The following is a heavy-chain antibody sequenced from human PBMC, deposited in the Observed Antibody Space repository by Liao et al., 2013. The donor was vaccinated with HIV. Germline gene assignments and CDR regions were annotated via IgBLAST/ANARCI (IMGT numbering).Heavy chain of an antibody. CDR3: ARVQWEPAPNWYSDL. J-gene: IGHJ2*01. V-gene: IGHV4-30-2*01. CDR2: INHSGST. CDR1: GGSISSGVYS. Sequence: QLQLQESGSGLVKPSQTLSLTCAVSGGSISSGVYSWSWIRQPPGKGLEWIGEINHSGSTNYNPSLKSRVTISLDTSKNQFSLKLSSVTAADTAVYYCARVQWEPAPNWYSDLWGRGTLVIVSS. D-gene: IGHD1-26*01.